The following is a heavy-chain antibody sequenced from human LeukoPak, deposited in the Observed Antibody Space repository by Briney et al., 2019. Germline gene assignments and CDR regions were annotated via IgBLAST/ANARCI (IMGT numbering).Heavy chain of an antibody. CDR1: GFTFSSYA. CDR2: ISYDGSNK. Sequence: GGSLRLSCAASGFTFSSYAMSWVRQAPGKGLEWVAVISYDGSNKYYADSVKGRFTISRDNSKNTLYLQMNSLRAEDTAVYYCARNQLLYLGWFDPWGQGTLVTVSS. J-gene: IGHJ5*02. V-gene: IGHV3-30*04. CDR3: ARNQLLYLGWFDP. D-gene: IGHD2-2*02.